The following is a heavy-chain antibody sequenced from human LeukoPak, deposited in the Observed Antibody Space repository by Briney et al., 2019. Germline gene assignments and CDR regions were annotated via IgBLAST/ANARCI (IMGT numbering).Heavy chain of an antibody. CDR2: IKQDGSEK. CDR3: ARAGLQNFFNYPPGD. Sequence: GGSLRLSCAASGFTFSSYAMSWVLQAAGKGLEWVANIKQDGSEKYYVDSVKGRFTISRDNAKNSPYLQMNSLRAEDTAVYYCARAGLQNFFNYPPGDWGQGTLVTVSS. D-gene: IGHD1-7*01. CDR1: GFTFSSYA. J-gene: IGHJ4*02. V-gene: IGHV3-7*01.